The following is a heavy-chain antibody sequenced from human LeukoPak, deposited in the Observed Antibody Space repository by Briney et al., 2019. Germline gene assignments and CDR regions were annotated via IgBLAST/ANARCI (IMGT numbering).Heavy chain of an antibody. D-gene: IGHD3-3*01. J-gene: IGHJ4*02. CDR2: INHSGST. CDR1: GGSFSGYY. Sequence: SSETLSLTCAVYGGSFSGYYLSWIRQPPGKGLEWIGEINHSGSTNYNPSLKSRVTISVDTSKNQFSLKLSSVTAADTAVYYCARSLGMEWLFTDYWGQGTLVTVSS. CDR3: ARSLGMEWLFTDY. V-gene: IGHV4-34*01.